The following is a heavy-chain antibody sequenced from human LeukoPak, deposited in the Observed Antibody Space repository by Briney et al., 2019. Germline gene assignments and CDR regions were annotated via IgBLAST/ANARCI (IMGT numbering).Heavy chain of an antibody. CDR3: ARAVGATPFDY. J-gene: IGHJ4*02. CDR1: GGSISSYY. V-gene: IGHV4-59*01. CDR2: IYYSGST. Sequence: PSETLSLTCTVSGGSISSYYWSWIRQPPGKGLEWIWYIYYSGSTNYNPSLKSRVTISVDTSKNQFSLKLSSVTAADTAVYYCARAVGATPFDYWGQGTLVTVSS. D-gene: IGHD1-26*01.